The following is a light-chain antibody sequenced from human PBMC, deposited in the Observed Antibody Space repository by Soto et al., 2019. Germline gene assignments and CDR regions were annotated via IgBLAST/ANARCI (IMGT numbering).Light chain of an antibody. Sequence: DIVMTQSPDSLAVSLGERATINCKSSQSVLYSSNNKNYLAWYQQKPGQPPNLLIYWASTRESGVPDRFSGSGSGTDFTLTISSLQAEDVAVSYCQQYYSTPITFGQGTRLEIK. CDR2: WAS. V-gene: IGKV4-1*01. CDR1: QSVLYSSNNKNY. J-gene: IGKJ5*01. CDR3: QQYYSTPIT.